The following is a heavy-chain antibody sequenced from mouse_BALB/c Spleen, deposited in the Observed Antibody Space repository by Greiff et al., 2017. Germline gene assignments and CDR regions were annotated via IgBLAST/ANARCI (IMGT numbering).Heavy chain of an antibody. J-gene: IGHJ3*01. V-gene: IGHV5-6-5*01. Sequence: DVQLVESGGGLVKPGGSLKLSCAASGFTFSSYAMSWVRQTPEKRLEWVASISSGGSTYYPDSVKGRFTISRDNARNILYLQMSSLRSEDTAMYYCARGDRYDPAWFAYWGQGTLVTVSA. CDR1: GFTFSSYA. CDR3: ARGDRYDPAWFAY. CDR2: ISSGGST. D-gene: IGHD2-14*01.